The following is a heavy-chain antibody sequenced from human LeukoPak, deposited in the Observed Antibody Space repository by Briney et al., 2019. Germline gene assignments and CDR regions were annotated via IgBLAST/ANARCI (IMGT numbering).Heavy chain of an antibody. CDR3: ARDLMVRGVMGLGY. D-gene: IGHD3-10*01. CDR2: INQDGSEK. J-gene: IGHJ4*02. V-gene: IGHV3-7*01. Sequence: PGGSLRLSCAASGFTFSIYWMNWVRQAPGKGLEWVANINQDGSEKFYVDSMKGRLTISRDNAKNSLYLQMNSLRAEDTAVYYCARDLMVRGVMGLGYWGQGTLVTVSS. CDR1: GFTFSIYW.